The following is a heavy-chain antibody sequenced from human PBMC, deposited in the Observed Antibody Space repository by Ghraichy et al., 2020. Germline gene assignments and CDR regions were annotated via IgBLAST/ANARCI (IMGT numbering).Heavy chain of an antibody. CDR2: ISGSGGST. V-gene: IGHV3-23*01. J-gene: IGHJ6*03. Sequence: GGSLRLSCAASGLTFRNYAVSWVRQAPGKGLEWVAGISGSGGSTSYADSVKGRFTISRNNSKHTLYMQMNSLRAEDTAVYFCANGAEVVPPTRVIYYLYPMDVWGKGPTVTGSS. D-gene: IGHD2-2*01. CDR1: GLTFRNYA. CDR3: ANGAEVVPPTRVIYYLYPMDV.